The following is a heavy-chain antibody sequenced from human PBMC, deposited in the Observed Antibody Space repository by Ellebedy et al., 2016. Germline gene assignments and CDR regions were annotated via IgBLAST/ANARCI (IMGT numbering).Heavy chain of an antibody. CDR3: ARDRDLDS. Sequence: SETLSLTCIVSGGSISSYYWSWIRQPPGKGLEWIGYIYSTGSTNYNPALESRVSLSVDTSRNQFSLKLNSVTAADTAVYYCARDRDLDSWGQGTLVTVSS. J-gene: IGHJ4*02. D-gene: IGHD5-24*01. CDR2: IYSTGST. CDR1: GGSISSYY. V-gene: IGHV4-59*01.